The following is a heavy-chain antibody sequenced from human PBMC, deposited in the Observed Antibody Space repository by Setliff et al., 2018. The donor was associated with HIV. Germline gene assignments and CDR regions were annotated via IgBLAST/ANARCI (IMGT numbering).Heavy chain of an antibody. Sequence: PSETLSLTCTVSGGSISSSHDFWNWIRQPPGKGLEWIGAISYGGITYYNPSLTSRVTISVDTSKNQFSLKVTSVTAADAAVYYCARAGDGSPFYYYYYMDVWGKGTTVTVSS. CDR2: ISYGGIT. J-gene: IGHJ6*03. V-gene: IGHV4-39*07. D-gene: IGHD1-26*01. CDR1: GGSISSSHDF. CDR3: ARAGDGSPFYYYYYMDV.